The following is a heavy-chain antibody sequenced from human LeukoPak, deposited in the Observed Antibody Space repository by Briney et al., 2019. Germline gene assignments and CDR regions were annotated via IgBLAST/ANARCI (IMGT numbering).Heavy chain of an antibody. D-gene: IGHD2/OR15-2a*01. CDR1: GYTFTSYA. J-gene: IGHJ4*02. V-gene: IGHV7-4-1*02. Sequence: ASVKVSCKASGYTFTSYAMNWVRQAPGQGLEWMGWINTNTGNPTYAQGFTGRFVFSLDTSVSTAYLQISSLKAEDTAVYYCARDLIFAAHEGVDYWGQGTLVTVSS. CDR2: INTNTGNP. CDR3: ARDLIFAAHEGVDY.